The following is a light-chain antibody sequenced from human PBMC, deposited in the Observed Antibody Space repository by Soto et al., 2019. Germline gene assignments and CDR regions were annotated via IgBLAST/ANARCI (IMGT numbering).Light chain of an antibody. V-gene: IGKV1-5*03. CDR3: QQYNNWPQT. J-gene: IGKJ1*01. CDR2: KAS. CDR1: QSISSY. Sequence: DIQMTQSPSSLSASVGDRVTITCRASQSISSYLNWYQQKPGKAPKLLIYKASSLESGVPSRFSGSGSGTEFTLTISSLQSEDFAVYYCQQYNNWPQTFGQGTKVDIK.